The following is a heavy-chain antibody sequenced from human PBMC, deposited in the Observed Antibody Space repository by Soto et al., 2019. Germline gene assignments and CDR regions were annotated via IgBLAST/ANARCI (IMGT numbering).Heavy chain of an antibody. V-gene: IGHV1-8*01. Sequence: ASVKVSCKASGYTFTSYDINWVRQATGQGLEWMGWMNPNSGNTGYAQKFQGRVTTTRNTSISTAYMELSSLRSEDTAVYYCASGFLEWLRPVSYYYGMDVWGQGTTVTVS. D-gene: IGHD3-3*01. CDR2: MNPNSGNT. J-gene: IGHJ6*02. CDR3: ASGFLEWLRPVSYYYGMDV. CDR1: GYTFTSYD.